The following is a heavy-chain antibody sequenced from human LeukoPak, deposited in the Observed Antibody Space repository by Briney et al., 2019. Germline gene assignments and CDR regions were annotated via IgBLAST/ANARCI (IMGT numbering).Heavy chain of an antibody. D-gene: IGHD3-22*01. V-gene: IGHV3-30*18. CDR2: ISYDGSNK. CDR1: GFTFSSYG. Sequence: GGSLGLSCAASGFTFSSYGMHWVRQAPGKGLEWVAVISYDGSNKYYADSVKGRFTISRDNSKNTLYLQMNSLRAEDTAVYYCAKSSYYDSSGYYREYYFDHWGQGTLVTVSS. CDR3: AKSSYYDSSGYYREYYFDH. J-gene: IGHJ4*02.